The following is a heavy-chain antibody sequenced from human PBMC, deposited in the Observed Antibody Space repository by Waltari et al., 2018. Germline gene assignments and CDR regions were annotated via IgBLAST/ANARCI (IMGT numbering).Heavy chain of an antibody. CDR3: ARARGGYYFDY. V-gene: IGHV4-39*07. Sequence: QLQLQESGPGLVTPSETLSLTCTVSGGSISSSSYYWGWLRQPQGKGLEWIGSIYYSGSTYYNPSLKSRVTISVDTSKNQFSLKLSSVTAADTAVYYCARARGGYYFDYWGQGTLVTVSS. CDR1: GGSISSSSYY. J-gene: IGHJ4*02. CDR2: IYYSGST. D-gene: IGHD3-10*01.